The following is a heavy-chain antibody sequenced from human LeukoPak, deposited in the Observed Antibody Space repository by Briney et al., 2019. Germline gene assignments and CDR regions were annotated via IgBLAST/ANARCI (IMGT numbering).Heavy chain of an antibody. J-gene: IGHJ4*02. CDR2: INWNGGST. V-gene: IGHV3-20*01. CDR1: GFTFDDYG. CDR3: ARGDILTGYYLFDY. D-gene: IGHD3-9*01. Sequence: GGSLRLSCAASGFTFDDYGMSWVRQAPGKGLEWVSGINWNGGSTGYADSVEGRFTISRDSAKNSLYLQMNSLRAEDTALYHCARGDILTGYYLFDYWGQGTLVTVSS.